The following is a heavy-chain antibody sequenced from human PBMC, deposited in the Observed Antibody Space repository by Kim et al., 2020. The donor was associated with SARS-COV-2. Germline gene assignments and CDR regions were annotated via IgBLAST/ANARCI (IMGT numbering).Heavy chain of an antibody. Sequence: LKNRVTITVDTSKNQCSLKLSSVTAADTAVYYCARHLNNDYGDYEAWFDPWGQGTLVTVSS. J-gene: IGHJ5*02. CDR3: ARHLNNDYGDYEAWFDP. V-gene: IGHV4-39*01. D-gene: IGHD4-17*01.